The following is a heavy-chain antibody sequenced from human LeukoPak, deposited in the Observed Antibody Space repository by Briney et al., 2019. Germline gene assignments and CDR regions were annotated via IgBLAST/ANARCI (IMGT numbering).Heavy chain of an antibody. Sequence: PGGSLRLSCAASGFTFNNYAMNWVRQAPGKGLEWVSSISGGGETTYYADSAKGRFTISRDNSQNTLYLQMNSLRAEDTAVYYCAKSRGESRGASNYWGQGTLVTVSS. D-gene: IGHD1-26*01. CDR1: GFTFNNYA. J-gene: IGHJ4*02. CDR3: AKSRGESRGASNY. CDR2: ISGGGETT. V-gene: IGHV3-23*01.